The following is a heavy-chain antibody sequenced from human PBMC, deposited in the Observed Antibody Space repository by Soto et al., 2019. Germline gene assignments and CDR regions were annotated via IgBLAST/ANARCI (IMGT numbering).Heavy chain of an antibody. D-gene: IGHD4-17*01. Sequence: SETLSLTCAVYGGSFSGYYWSWIRQPPGKGLEWIGENNYSGSTNYNPSLQSRVTISVDTSKNQFSLKLSSVTAADTAVYYCARAQDDYGDYVWYFDYWGQGTLVTVSS. CDR3: ARAQDDYGDYVWYFDY. CDR1: GGSFSGYY. J-gene: IGHJ4*02. V-gene: IGHV4-34*01. CDR2: NNYSGST.